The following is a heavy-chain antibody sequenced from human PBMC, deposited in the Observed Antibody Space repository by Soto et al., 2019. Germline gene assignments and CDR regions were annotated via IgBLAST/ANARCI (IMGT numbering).Heavy chain of an antibody. Sequence: PGGSLRLSCVASGFTFSNYGMHWVRQAPGKGLEWAAVIWYDGSNKYYADSVKGRFTISRDNSKNTLYLQMSSLRAEDTAVYYCVKDPHLFGYNWKPQPEDAFDIWCQGTMVTVSS. J-gene: IGHJ3*02. D-gene: IGHD1-20*01. CDR2: IWYDGSNK. CDR1: GFTFSNYG. V-gene: IGHV3-30*02. CDR3: VKDPHLFGYNWKPQPEDAFDI.